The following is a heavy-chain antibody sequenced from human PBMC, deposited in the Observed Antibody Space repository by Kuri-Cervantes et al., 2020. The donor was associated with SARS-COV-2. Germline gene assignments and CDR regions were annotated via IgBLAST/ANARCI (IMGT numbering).Heavy chain of an antibody. CDR2: IYTSGTT. V-gene: IGHV4-61*02. CDR1: GDSTSSDSYY. D-gene: IGHD6-13*01. J-gene: IGHJ4*02. Sequence: LRLSCTVSGDSTSSDSYYWSWIRQPAGKGLEWIGRIYTSGTTDYNPSLKSRVSMSIDPSRNRFSLTLHSVTGADTAVYFCAGGVCAASAGIYFDTWGQGSLVTVSS. CDR3: AGGVCAASAGIYFDT.